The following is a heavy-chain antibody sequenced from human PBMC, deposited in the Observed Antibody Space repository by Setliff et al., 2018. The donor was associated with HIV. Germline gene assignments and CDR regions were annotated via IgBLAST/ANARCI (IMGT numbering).Heavy chain of an antibody. CDR2: INHSGGT. J-gene: IGHJ3*02. Sequence: SETLSLTCTVSGGSISSGDNYWSWIRQHPGKGLEWIGHINHSGGTNYNPSLKSRVTISVDTTKNQFSLKLNSVTAADTAVYYCATIAAAGLDAFDIWGQGTMVTVSS. CDR1: GGSISSGDNY. D-gene: IGHD6-13*01. V-gene: IGHV4-30-4*08. CDR3: ATIAAAGLDAFDI.